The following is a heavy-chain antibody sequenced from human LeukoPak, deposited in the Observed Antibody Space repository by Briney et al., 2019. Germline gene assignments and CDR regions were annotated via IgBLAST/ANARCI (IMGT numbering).Heavy chain of an antibody. J-gene: IGHJ6*04. CDR1: GFTFSSYE. CDR2: ISSSGSTI. Sequence: GGSLRLSCAASGFTFSSYEMNWVRQAPGKGLEWVSYISSSGSTIYYADSVKGRFTISRDNAKNSLYLQMNSLRAEDTAVYYCAELGITMIGGVWGKGTTVTASS. V-gene: IGHV3-48*03. CDR3: AELGITMIGGV. D-gene: IGHD3-10*02.